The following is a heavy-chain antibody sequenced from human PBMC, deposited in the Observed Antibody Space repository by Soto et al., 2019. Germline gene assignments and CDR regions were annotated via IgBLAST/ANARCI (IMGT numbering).Heavy chain of an antibody. Sequence: GGSLRLSCAAPGFTFSSYCMHWVRQAPGKGLEWVAVISSDGSNEYYADSVKGRFTISRDNSKNTLYVQMNSLRAEDTAVYYCAKDLGDSSADDGADYWGQGTLVTVSS. CDR3: AKDLGDSSADDGADY. J-gene: IGHJ4*02. D-gene: IGHD6-25*01. CDR2: ISSDGSNE. V-gene: IGHV3-30*18. CDR1: GFTFSSYC.